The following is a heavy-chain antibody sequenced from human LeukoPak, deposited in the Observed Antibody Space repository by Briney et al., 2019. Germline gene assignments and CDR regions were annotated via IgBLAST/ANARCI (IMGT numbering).Heavy chain of an antibody. CDR2: IYSGGTT. V-gene: IGHV3-66*01. CDR1: GLTVSSNY. J-gene: IGHJ4*02. Sequence: PGGSLRLSCVVSGLTVSSNYMSWVRQAPGKGLEWVSVIYSGGTTNYADSVKGRFLVYRDNSKNNLYLQMNSLSAEDTAVYYCASKLTTGYWGQGTLVTVSS. CDR3: ASKLTTGY. D-gene: IGHD4-17*01.